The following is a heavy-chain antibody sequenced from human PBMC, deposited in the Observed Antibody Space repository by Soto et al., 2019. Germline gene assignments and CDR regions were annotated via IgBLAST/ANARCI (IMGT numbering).Heavy chain of an antibody. Sequence: QVTVKESGPVLVKPTETLTLTCTVSGFSLSNAGLGVSWIRQPPGKALEWLAHIFSNDEKSYSTSLKGRLTIVKDTSKSQVVLIITNMDSVDTATCYCASTYSTSWYWFDPWGQGTLVTVAS. CDR3: ASTYSTSWYWFDP. D-gene: IGHD6-13*01. CDR2: IFSNDEK. V-gene: IGHV2-26*04. J-gene: IGHJ5*02. CDR1: GFSLSNAGLG.